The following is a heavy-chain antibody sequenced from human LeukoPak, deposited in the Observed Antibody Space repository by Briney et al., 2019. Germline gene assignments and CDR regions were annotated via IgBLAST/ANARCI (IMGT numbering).Heavy chain of an antibody. V-gene: IGHV4-34*01. CDR2: INHSGST. Sequence: PSETLSLTCAVYGGSFSGYYWSWIRQPPGKGLEWIGEINHSGSTNYNPSLKSRVTISVDTSKNQFSLKVSSVTAADTAVYYCAGTTVTTSSTWFDPWGQGTLVTVSS. D-gene: IGHD4-17*01. J-gene: IGHJ5*02. CDR3: AGTTVTTSSTWFDP. CDR1: GGSFSGYY.